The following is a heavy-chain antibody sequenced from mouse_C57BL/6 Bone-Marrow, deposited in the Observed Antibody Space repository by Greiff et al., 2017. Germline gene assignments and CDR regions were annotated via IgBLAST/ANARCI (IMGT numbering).Heavy chain of an antibody. CDR3: ARRSTTVVASAWFAY. Sequence: EVQVVESGPELVKPGASVKISCKASGYSFTGYYMNWVKQSPEKSLEWIGEINPSTGGTTYNQKFKAKATLTVDKSSSTAYMQLKSLTSEDSAVYYCARRSTTVVASAWFAYWGQGTLVTVSA. CDR1: GYSFTGYY. V-gene: IGHV1-42*01. D-gene: IGHD1-1*01. J-gene: IGHJ3*01. CDR2: INPSTGGT.